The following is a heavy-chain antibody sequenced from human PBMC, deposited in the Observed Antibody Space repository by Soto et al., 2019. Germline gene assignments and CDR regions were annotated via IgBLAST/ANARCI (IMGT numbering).Heavy chain of an antibody. D-gene: IGHD3-10*01. CDR3: ARGTRALNYGSGSYYNWFDP. J-gene: IGHJ5*02. CDR1: GGSISSSSYY. V-gene: IGHV4-39*07. CDR2: IYYSGST. Sequence: SETLSLTCTVSGGSISSSSYYWGWIRQPPGKGLEWIGRIYYSGSTNYNPSLKSRVTISVDTSKNQFSLKLSSVTAADTAVYYCARGTRALNYGSGSYYNWFDPWGQGTLVTVSS.